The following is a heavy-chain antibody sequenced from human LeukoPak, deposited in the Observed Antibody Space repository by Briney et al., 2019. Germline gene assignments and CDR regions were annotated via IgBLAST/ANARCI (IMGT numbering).Heavy chain of an antibody. CDR1: GLTFSSYA. CDR2: ISGRGGST. CDR3: AKDKAIAAAGYFDY. D-gene: IGHD6-13*01. Sequence: PGGSLRLSCAASGLTFSSYAMSWVRQAPGKGLEWVSAISGRGGSTYYADSVKGRFTISRDKSKHTLYMKMNRPRAEDTSVYDCAKDKAIAAAGYFDYWGQGTLVTVSS. V-gene: IGHV3-23*01. J-gene: IGHJ4*02.